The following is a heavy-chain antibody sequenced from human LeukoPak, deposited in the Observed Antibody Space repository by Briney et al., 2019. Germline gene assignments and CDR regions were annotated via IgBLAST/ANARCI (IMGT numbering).Heavy chain of an antibody. CDR3: AKDLGYCSGGSCSTFDY. D-gene: IGHD2-15*01. CDR2: ISGSGGST. CDR1: GFTFSSYA. Sequence: GGSLRLSCAASGFTFSSYAMSWVRQAPGKGREWVSAISGSGGSTYYAESVKGRFTISRDNSKNTLYLQMNSLRAEDTAVYYCAKDLGYCSGGSCSTFDYWGQGTLVTVSS. J-gene: IGHJ4*02. V-gene: IGHV3-23*01.